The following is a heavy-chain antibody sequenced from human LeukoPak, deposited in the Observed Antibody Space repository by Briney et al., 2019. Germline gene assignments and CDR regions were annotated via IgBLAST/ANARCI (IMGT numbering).Heavy chain of an antibody. D-gene: IGHD3-10*01. CDR2: ISSSGSTI. CDR1: GFTFSSYE. J-gene: IGHJ4*02. CDR3: ARAGRGVRGTFDY. Sequence: GGSLRLSCAASGFTFSSYEMNWVRQAPGKGLEWVSYISSSGSTIYYADSVKGRFTISRDNAKNSLYLQMNSLGAEDTAVYYCARAGRGVRGTFDYWGQGTLVTVSS. V-gene: IGHV3-48*03.